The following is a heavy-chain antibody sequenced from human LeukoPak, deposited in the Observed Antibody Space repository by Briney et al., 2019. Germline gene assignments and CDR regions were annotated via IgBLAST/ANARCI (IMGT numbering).Heavy chain of an antibody. CDR2: IRYVGTNK. CDR1: GFPFSSYG. V-gene: IGHV3-30*02. D-gene: IGHD6-13*01. Sequence: GGSLRLSSAASGFPFSSYGMHSVRQAPGKGLEWVAFIRYVGTNKYYADSVKGRFTISRDYSKNTLYLQMNSLRGEDTAVYYCARGTSISSHPPCDYWGQGTLVTVSS. CDR3: ARGTSISSHPPCDY. J-gene: IGHJ4*02.